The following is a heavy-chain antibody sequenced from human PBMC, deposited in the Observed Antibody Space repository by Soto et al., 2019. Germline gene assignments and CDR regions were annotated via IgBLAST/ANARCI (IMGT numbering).Heavy chain of an antibody. D-gene: IGHD3-9*01. V-gene: IGHV1-3*01. Sequence: ASVKVSCKASGYTFTSYAMHWVRQAPGQRLEWMGWINAGNGNTKYSQKFQGRVTITRDTSASTACMELSSLRSEDTAVYYCFYDILTGDSWFDPWGQGTLVTVSS. CDR1: GYTFTSYA. J-gene: IGHJ5*02. CDR2: INAGNGNT. CDR3: FYDILTGDSWFDP.